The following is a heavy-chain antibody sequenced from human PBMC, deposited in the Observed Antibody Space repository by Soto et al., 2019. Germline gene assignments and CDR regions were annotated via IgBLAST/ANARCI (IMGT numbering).Heavy chain of an antibody. Sequence: PSETLSLTCTVSGGSISSGDYYWSWIRQPPGTGLEWIGEINHSGSTNYNPSLKSRVTISVDTSKNQFSLKLSSVTAADTAVYYCARDRHYYDSSGYYDAFDIWGQGTMVTVSS. D-gene: IGHD3-22*01. CDR2: INHSGST. V-gene: IGHV4-61*08. J-gene: IGHJ3*02. CDR3: ARDRHYYDSSGYYDAFDI. CDR1: GGSISSGDYY.